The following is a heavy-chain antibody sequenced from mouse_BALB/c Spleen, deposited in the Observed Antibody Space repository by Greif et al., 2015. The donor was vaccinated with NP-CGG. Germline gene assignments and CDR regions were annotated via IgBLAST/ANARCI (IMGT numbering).Heavy chain of an antibody. CDR3: ARKGTTVVDYFDY. Sequence: VQLQQSGAELAKPGASVKMSRKASGYTFTSYWMQWVKQRPGQGLEWIGYINPSTGYSEYNQKFKDKATLTADKSSSTAYMQLRSLTSEDSAVYYCARKGTTVVDYFDYWGQGTTLTVSS. V-gene: IGHV1-7*01. D-gene: IGHD1-1*01. CDR2: INPSTGYS. J-gene: IGHJ2*01. CDR1: GYTFTSYW.